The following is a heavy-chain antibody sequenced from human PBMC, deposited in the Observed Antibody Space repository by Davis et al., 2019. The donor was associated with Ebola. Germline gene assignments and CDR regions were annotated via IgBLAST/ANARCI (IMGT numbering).Heavy chain of an antibody. D-gene: IGHD3-22*01. J-gene: IGHJ4*02. CDR2: IIPILGIA. CDR1: GGTFSSYA. Sequence: SVKVSCKASGGTFSSYAISWVRQAPGQGLEWMGRIIPILGIANYAQKFQGRVTITADKSTSTAYMELSSLRSEDTAVYYCARARFNYYDSSGLFDYWGQGTLVTVSS. V-gene: IGHV1-69*04. CDR3: ARARFNYYDSSGLFDY.